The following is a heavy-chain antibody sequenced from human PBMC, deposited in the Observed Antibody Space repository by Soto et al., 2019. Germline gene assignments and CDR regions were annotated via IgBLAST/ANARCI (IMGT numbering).Heavy chain of an antibody. CDR1: GFTFSSYA. CDR3: ARPLTTEWELLINVY. D-gene: IGHD1-26*01. J-gene: IGHJ4*02. V-gene: IGHV3-30-3*01. Sequence: PGGSLRLSCAASGFTFSSYAMHWVRQAPGKGLEWVAVISYDGSNKYYADSVKGRFTISRDNSKNTLYLQMNSLRAEDTAVYYCARPLTTEWELLINVYWGQGTLVTVSS. CDR2: ISYDGSNK.